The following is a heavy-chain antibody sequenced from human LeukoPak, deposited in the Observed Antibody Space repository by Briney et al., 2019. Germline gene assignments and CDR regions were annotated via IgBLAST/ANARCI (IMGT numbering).Heavy chain of an antibody. Sequence: GGTLRLSCAASGFTFSSYSMNWIRQAPGKGLEWVSSISSSTSYIYYADSVKGRFTISKDNAKNSLYLQMNSLRAEDTAVYYCARAGGSTVSHSDYWGQGTLVTVSS. D-gene: IGHD4-17*01. V-gene: IGHV3-21*01. CDR2: ISSSTSYI. J-gene: IGHJ4*02. CDR3: ARAGGSTVSHSDY. CDR1: GFTFSSYS.